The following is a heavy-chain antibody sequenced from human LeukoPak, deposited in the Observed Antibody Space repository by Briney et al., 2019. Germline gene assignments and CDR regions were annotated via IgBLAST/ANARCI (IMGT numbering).Heavy chain of an antibody. D-gene: IGHD3/OR15-3a*01. V-gene: IGHV3-21*01. CDR1: EFTFSNYA. CDR2: ISSSSSYI. CDR3: PRDPRGFGPHYFDY. Sequence: GGSLRLSCTASEFTFSNYAMNWVRQAPGKGLEWVSSISSSSSYIYYADSVKGRFTISRDNAKNSLYLQMNSLRAEDTAVYYCPRDPRGFGPHYFDYWGQGTLVTVSS. J-gene: IGHJ4*02.